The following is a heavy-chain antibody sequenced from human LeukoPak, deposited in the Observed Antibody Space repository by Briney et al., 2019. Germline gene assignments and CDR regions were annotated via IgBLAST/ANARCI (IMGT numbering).Heavy chain of an antibody. V-gene: IGHV3-20*04. CDR3: ARDIYGSGGY. CDR1: GFTFDDYG. J-gene: IGHJ4*02. CDR2: INWSGGST. Sequence: PGGSLRLSCAASGFTFDDYGMSWVRQGPGKGLEWVSGINWSGGSTGYTDSVKGRFTISRDNAKNSLYLQMNSLRAEDTALYYCARDIYGSGGYWGQGTLVTVSS. D-gene: IGHD3-10*01.